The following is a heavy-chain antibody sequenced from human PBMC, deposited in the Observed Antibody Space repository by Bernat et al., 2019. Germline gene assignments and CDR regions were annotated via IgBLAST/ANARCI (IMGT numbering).Heavy chain of an antibody. Sequence: EVQLVESGGGLVQPGGSPRLSCAASGFTFSNYWMHWVRQPPGKGLVWVSRINSYGSATNYADSVKGRFTISRDNAQNTLYLHMNSLRGEDTAVYYCVRGAGPSFSVGDSWGQGTLVTVSS. CDR3: VRGAGPSFSVGDS. V-gene: IGHV3-74*01. CDR2: INSYGSAT. D-gene: IGHD3-16*02. J-gene: IGHJ5*01. CDR1: GFTFSNYW.